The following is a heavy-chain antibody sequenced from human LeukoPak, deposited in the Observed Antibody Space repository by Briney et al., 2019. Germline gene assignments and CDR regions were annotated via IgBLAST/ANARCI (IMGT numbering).Heavy chain of an antibody. Sequence: GGSLRLSCAASGFTFSSYAMSWVRQAPGKGLEWVSAFSATGGNTHYADSVKGRFTISRDNSKNTLYLQIDSLRAEDTAVYYCAKDHLPGIVVADRDYWGQGTLVTVSS. V-gene: IGHV3-23*01. D-gene: IGHD6-19*01. J-gene: IGHJ4*02. CDR2: FSATGGNT. CDR1: GFTFSSYA. CDR3: AKDHLPGIVVADRDY.